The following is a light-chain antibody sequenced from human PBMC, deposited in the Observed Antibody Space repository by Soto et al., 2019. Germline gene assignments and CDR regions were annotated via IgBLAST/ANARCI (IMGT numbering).Light chain of an antibody. Sequence: QSALTQPASVSGSPGQSITISCTGTSSDVGGYKYVSWYQQHPGKAPKLMIYEVINRPSGVSNRFSGSKSGNTASLTISGLQAEDEADHYCSSYRSSSTVFYVFGTGTKLTVL. J-gene: IGLJ1*01. V-gene: IGLV2-14*01. CDR1: SSDVGGYKY. CDR3: SSYRSSSTVFYV. CDR2: EVI.